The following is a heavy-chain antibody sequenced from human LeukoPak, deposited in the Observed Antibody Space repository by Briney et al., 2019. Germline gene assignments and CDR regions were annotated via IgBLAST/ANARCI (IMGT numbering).Heavy chain of an antibody. Sequence: SQTLSLTCTVSGGSISSGNYYWSWIRQPAGKGLEWIGRMYTSGSTNYNPSLKSRVTISVDTSKNQFSLKLSSVTAADTAVYYCARDGRTLGTDFDYWGQGTLVTVSS. J-gene: IGHJ4*02. CDR1: GGSISSGNYY. CDR3: ARDGRTLGTDFDY. CDR2: MYTSGST. V-gene: IGHV4-61*02.